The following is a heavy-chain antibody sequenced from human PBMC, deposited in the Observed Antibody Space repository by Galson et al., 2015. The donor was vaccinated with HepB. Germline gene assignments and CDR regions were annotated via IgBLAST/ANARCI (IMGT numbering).Heavy chain of an antibody. V-gene: IGHV2-70*04. CDR1: GFSLTTSGVR. CDR2: IDWDDEK. D-gene: IGHD2-21*01. CDR3: ARIRGCGDAFDM. Sequence: PALVKPTQTLTLTCTFSGFSLTTSGVRVGWIRQPPGKALEWVARIDWDDEKFYTPSLKTRLTISKDTSKNQVVLKMTNMDPVDTATYYCARIRGCGDAFDMWGQGTRVTFSS. J-gene: IGHJ3*02.